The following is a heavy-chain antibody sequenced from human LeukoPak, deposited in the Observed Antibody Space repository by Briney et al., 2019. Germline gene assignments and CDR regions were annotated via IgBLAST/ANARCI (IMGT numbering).Heavy chain of an antibody. J-gene: IGHJ6*02. CDR3: AREVAAAGTITRYYYYGMDV. CDR2: INSDGSST. CDR1: GFTFSSYW. Sequence: PGGSLRLSCAASGFTFSSYWMHWVRQAPGKGLVWVSRINSDGSSTSYADSVKGRFTISRDNAKNTLYLQMNSLRAEHTAVYYCAREVAAAGTITRYYYYGMDVWGQGTMVTVSS. V-gene: IGHV3-74*01. D-gene: IGHD6-13*01.